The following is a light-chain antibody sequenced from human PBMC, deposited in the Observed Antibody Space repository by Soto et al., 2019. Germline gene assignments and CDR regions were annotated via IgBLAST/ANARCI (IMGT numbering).Light chain of an antibody. V-gene: IGLV2-23*01. CDR3: CSYAGSMTWV. CDR2: EAT. Sequence: QSALTQPASVSGSPGQSITISCTGSSSDVGSYTFVSWYQHHPGKAPKVMIYEATKRPSGVSHRFSGSKSGNTASLTISGFQAEDEGEYYCCSYAGSMTWVFGGGTKLTVL. CDR1: SSDVGSYTF. J-gene: IGLJ3*02.